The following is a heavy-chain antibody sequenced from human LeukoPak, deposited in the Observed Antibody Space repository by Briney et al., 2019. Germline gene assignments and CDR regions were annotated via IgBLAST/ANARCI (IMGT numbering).Heavy chain of an antibody. Sequence: SETLSLTCAVYGGSFSGYYWSWIRQPPGKGLEWIGEINHSGSTNYNPSLKSRVTISVDTSKNQFSLKLSSVTAADTAVYYCARASYYDSSGYRYWGQGTLVTVSS. CDR2: INHSGST. D-gene: IGHD3-22*01. CDR1: GGSFSGYY. V-gene: IGHV4-34*01. J-gene: IGHJ4*02. CDR3: ARASYYDSSGYRY.